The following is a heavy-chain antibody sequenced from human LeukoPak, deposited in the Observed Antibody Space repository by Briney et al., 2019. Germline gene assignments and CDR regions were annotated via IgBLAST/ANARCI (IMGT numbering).Heavy chain of an antibody. CDR2: ISGSSSPT. CDR3: ARNPGGIGDY. CDR1: GFTFSIYS. Sequence: PGGSLRLSCAASGFTFSIYSMNWVRQAPGKGLEWVSFISGSSSPTFYADSVKGRFTVSRDNAKNSLYLQMNSLRDEDTAVYYCARNPGGIGDYWGQGTLVTVSS. D-gene: IGHD4-23*01. V-gene: IGHV3-48*02. J-gene: IGHJ4*02.